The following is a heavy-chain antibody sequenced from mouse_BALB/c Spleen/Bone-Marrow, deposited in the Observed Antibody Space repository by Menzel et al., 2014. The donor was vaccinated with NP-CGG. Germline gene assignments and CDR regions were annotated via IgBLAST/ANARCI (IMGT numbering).Heavy chain of an antibody. J-gene: IGHJ2*02. V-gene: IGHV14-3*02. CDR2: IDPAHGNT. CDR1: GLNIRDTY. CDR3: ARYCLGTYFDY. D-gene: IGHD3-3*01. Sequence: EVELQEFGAALVKPGVPVKLSCKASGLNIRDTYLHWAKQRHEQGLEWIGRIDPAHGNTKYDPKLQGKATITADTFSHTSYLLLNSLISEDTAVYCGARYCLGTYFDYWGQGTSVTVSS.